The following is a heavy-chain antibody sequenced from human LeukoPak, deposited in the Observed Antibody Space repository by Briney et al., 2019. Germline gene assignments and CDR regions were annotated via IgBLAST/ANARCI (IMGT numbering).Heavy chain of an antibody. CDR3: ALFWSGYYKLGYYYYMDV. CDR2: ISGSGGST. V-gene: IGHV3-23*01. Sequence: GGSLRLSCAASGFTFSSYAMSWVRQAPGKGLEWVSAISGSGGSTYYADSVKGRFTISRDNSKNTLYLQMNSLRAEDTAVYYCALFWSGYYKLGYYYYMDVWGKGTTVTVSS. CDR1: GFTFSSYA. J-gene: IGHJ6*03. D-gene: IGHD3-3*01.